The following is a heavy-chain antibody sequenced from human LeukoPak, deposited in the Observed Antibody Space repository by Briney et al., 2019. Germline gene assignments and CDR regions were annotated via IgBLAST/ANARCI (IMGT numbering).Heavy chain of an antibody. D-gene: IGHD4-17*01. V-gene: IGHV3-23*01. J-gene: IGHJ5*02. CDR2: ISGSDGST. Sequence: PGGSLRLSCAASGFTFSSYWMSWVRQAPGKGLEWVSSISGSDGSTYYADSVKGRFTISRDDSKNTLYLQMNSLRAEDTALYYCAKKGGTTAGNWFDPWGQGTLVTVSS. CDR1: GFTFSSYW. CDR3: AKKGGTTAGNWFDP.